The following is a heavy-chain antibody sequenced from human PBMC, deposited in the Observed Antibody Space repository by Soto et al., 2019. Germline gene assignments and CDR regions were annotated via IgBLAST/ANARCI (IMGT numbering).Heavy chain of an antibody. D-gene: IGHD5-18*01. CDR3: AHRPRGYSYHFDY. V-gene: IGHV2-5*02. CDR1: GFSLTTRGVG. J-gene: IGHJ4*02. Sequence: QITLKESGPTLVKPTQTLTLTCTFSGFSLTTRGVGVGWIRQPPGKALEWLALIYWDDDEGYSPSLKSRLTIPQDTSKNQVVLKMTNLDPVDTATYYCAHRPRGYSYHFDYWGQGTLVTVSS. CDR2: IYWDDDE.